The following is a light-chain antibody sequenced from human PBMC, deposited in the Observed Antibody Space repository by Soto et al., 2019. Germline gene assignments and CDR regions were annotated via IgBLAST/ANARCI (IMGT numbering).Light chain of an antibody. J-gene: IGKJ1*01. Sequence: DIQMTQSPSSLSASVGDRVTITCRASQSISSYLNWYQQKPGKAPKLLIYAASSLQSGVPSRFSGSGSGTEFTFTISSLQSDDFATYYCQQYDSYSWTFGQGTKVDIK. CDR1: QSISSY. CDR3: QQYDSYSWT. V-gene: IGKV1-39*01. CDR2: AAS.